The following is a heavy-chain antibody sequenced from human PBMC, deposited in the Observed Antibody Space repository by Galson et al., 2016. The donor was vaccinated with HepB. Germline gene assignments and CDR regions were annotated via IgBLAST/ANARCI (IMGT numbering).Heavy chain of an antibody. D-gene: IGHD6-19*01. V-gene: IGHV4-38-2*01. Sequence: SETLSLTCSVSGDSIISGYHWGWIRQPPGKGLEWIGMTHRSGTTYYNPSLESRVTISVDTSMNHLSLTLRSVTAADTAVYYCARHWGKDDGWSENWGQGTLVAVSS. J-gene: IGHJ4*02. CDR2: THRSGTT. CDR1: GDSIISGYH. CDR3: ARHWGKDDGWSEN.